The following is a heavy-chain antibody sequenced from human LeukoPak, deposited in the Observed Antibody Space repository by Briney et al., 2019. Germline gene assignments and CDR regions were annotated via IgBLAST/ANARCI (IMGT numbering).Heavy chain of an antibody. CDR2: INPSGGST. J-gene: IGHJ5*02. CDR3: ARHRSRIVRGGDWFDP. CDR1: GYTFTSNY. Sequence: ASVKVSCKASGYTFTSNYMHWVRQAPGQGLEWMGIINPSGGSTSYAQKFQGRVTMTRDTSTSTVYMELSSLRSDDTAVYYCARHRSRIVRGGDWFDPWGQGTLVTVSS. D-gene: IGHD3-10*01. V-gene: IGHV1-46*01.